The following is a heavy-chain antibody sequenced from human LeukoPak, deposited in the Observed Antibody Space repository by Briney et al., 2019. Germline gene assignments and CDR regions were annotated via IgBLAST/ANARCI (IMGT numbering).Heavy chain of an antibody. CDR2: IHYTGST. J-gene: IGHJ6*03. Sequence: SETLSLTCTVSGGSISSYYWSWIRQSPGKGLECIGYIHYTGSTNYNPSLKSRVTISVETSKNQFSLKLKSVTAADTAVYYCARTRYSSSDVYMDVWGKGTTVTVSS. CDR3: ARTRYSSSDVYMDV. V-gene: IGHV4-59*01. CDR1: GGSISSYY. D-gene: IGHD6-6*01.